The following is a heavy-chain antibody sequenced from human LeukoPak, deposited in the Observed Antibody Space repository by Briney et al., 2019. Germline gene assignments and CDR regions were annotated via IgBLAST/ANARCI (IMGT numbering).Heavy chain of an antibody. CDR3: AGTPSLGELLRVPDY. CDR1: GGSFSGYY. CDR2: INHSGST. D-gene: IGHD3-10*01. J-gene: IGHJ4*02. V-gene: IGHV4-34*01. Sequence: SETLSLTCAVYGGSFSGYYWSWIRQPPGKGLEWIGEINHSGSTNYNPSLKSRVTISVDTSKNQFSLKLSSVTAADTAVYYCAGTPSLGELLRVPDYWGQGTLVTVSS.